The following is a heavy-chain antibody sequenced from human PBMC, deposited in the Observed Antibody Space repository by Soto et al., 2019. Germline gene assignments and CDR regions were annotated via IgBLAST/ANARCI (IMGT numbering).Heavy chain of an antibody. Sequence: QVQLVQSGAEVKKPGSSVKVSCKASGGTFSSYTISWVRQAPGQGLEWMGRIIPILGIANYAQKFQGRVTITADKSTSTAYMELSSLRSGDTAVYYCARDEGYCSGGSCYSISFDYWGQGTLVTVSS. CDR3: ARDEGYCSGGSCYSISFDY. CDR2: IIPILGIA. V-gene: IGHV1-69*08. CDR1: GGTFSSYT. J-gene: IGHJ4*02. D-gene: IGHD2-15*01.